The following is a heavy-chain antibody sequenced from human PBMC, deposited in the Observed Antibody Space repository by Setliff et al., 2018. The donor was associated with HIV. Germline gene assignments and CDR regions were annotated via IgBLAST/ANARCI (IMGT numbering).Heavy chain of an antibody. CDR1: GGTFSSYA. CDR3: AKIAVADSY. CDR2: IIPILGIA. J-gene: IGHJ4*02. V-gene: IGHV1-69*10. D-gene: IGHD6-19*01. Sequence: GASVKVSCKASGGTFSSYAISWVRQAPGQGLEWMGGIIPILGIANYAQKFQGRVTITADESTSTAYMELSSLRSEDTAVYYCAKIAVADSYWGQGTLVTVSS.